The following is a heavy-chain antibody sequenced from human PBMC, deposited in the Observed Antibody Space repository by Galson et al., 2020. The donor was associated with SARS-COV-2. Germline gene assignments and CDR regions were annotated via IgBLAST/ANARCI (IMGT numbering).Heavy chain of an antibody. D-gene: IGHD1-1*01. J-gene: IGHJ6*02. CDR3: AKEDGTASYYYGMDV. V-gene: IGHV3-30*18. CDR1: GFNFSSYG. Sequence: GESLKILCAASGFNFSSYGMHWVRQAPGKGLEWVVVISYNGSNKYYADSVKGRFTISRDNSKNTLYLQMNSLRAEDTAVYYCAKEDGTASYYYGMDVWSQGTTVTVSS. CDR2: ISYNGSNK.